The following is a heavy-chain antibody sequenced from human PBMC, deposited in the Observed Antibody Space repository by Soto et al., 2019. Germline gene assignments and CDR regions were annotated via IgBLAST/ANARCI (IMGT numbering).Heavy chain of an antibody. CDR1: GFTFSSYA. Sequence: GGSLRLSCAASGFTFSSYAMSWVRQAPGKGLEWGSAISGSGGSTYYADSVKGRFTISRDNSKYTLYLQMNSLRAEDTAVYYCAKRPRSPSYGSGPYDYYYYGMDVWGQGTTVTVSS. V-gene: IGHV3-23*01. J-gene: IGHJ6*02. D-gene: IGHD3-10*01. CDR2: ISGSGGST. CDR3: AKRPRSPSYGSGPYDYYYYGMDV.